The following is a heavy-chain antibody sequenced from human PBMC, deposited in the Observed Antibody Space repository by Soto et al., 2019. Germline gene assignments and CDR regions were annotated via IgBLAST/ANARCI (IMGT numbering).Heavy chain of an antibody. CDR3: ARVLYYGSGSYSPYGMDV. J-gene: IGHJ6*04. CDR1: GVSFNNNG. Sequence: QVQLVQSGAEVKKPVSSVKVSCKTSGVSFNNNGIGWVRQAPGHGLEWMGGVSPPFRTSNYARKFQERISITADESTGTVNMELSSLTSEDTAQYYCARVLYYGSGSYSPYGMDVWGKGTTVTVSS. CDR2: VSPPFRTS. D-gene: IGHD3-10*01. V-gene: IGHV1-69*01.